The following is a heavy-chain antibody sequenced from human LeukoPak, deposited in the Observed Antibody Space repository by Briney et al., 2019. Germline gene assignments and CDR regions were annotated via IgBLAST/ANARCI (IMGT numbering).Heavy chain of an antibody. CDR3: ARGYFGVDDAFDI. CDR2: IIPIFGTA. J-gene: IGHJ3*02. V-gene: IGHV1-69*05. D-gene: IGHD3-3*01. Sequence: ASVKVSCKASGGTFSSYAISWMRQAPGQGLEWMGGIIPIFGTANYAQKFQGRVTITTDESTSTAYMELSSLRSEDTAVYYCARGYFGVDDAFDIWGQGTMVTVSS. CDR1: GGTFSSYA.